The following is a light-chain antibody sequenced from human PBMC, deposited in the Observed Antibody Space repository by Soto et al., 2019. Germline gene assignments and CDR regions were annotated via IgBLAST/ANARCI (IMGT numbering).Light chain of an antibody. J-gene: IGKJ5*01. CDR3: QQYATSPIT. CDR1: KSVGINY. CDR2: GXS. Sequence: SVSAQAPGTLSLSPWYTASVCXGASKSVGINYVAWFQQQSGXAPRVXXYGXSSRAAGIPDRLSGSGSGTDFTLTISRLEPEYFAVYYCQQYATSPITFGQGTRLEIK. V-gene: IGKV3-20*01.